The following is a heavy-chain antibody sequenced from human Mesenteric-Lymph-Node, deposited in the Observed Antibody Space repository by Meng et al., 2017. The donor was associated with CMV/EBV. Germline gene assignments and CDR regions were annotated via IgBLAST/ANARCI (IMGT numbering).Heavy chain of an antibody. J-gene: IGHJ4*02. D-gene: IGHD7-27*01. CDR3: ARGHWGLTF. Sequence: GESLKISCAASGFTFSSYWMSWVRQAPGKGLEWVANIKQDGSEKYYVDSVKGRFTISRDNAKNSLYLQMNSLRAEDTAVYYCARGHWGLTFWGQGTLVTVSS. CDR1: GFTFSSYW. V-gene: IGHV3-7*03. CDR2: IKQDGSEK.